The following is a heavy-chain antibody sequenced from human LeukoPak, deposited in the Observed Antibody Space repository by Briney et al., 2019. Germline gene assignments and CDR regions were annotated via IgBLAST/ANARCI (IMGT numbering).Heavy chain of an antibody. Sequence: GGSLRLSCAASGFIFSDYYMSWVRQAPGKGLVWVSRINSDGSSTSYADSVKGRFTISRDNAKNTLYLQMNSLRAEDTAVYYCARGGYNYCLNYWGQGTLVTVSS. CDR1: GFIFSDYY. CDR3: ARGGYNYCLNY. D-gene: IGHD5-12*01. J-gene: IGHJ4*02. CDR2: INSDGSST. V-gene: IGHV3-74*01.